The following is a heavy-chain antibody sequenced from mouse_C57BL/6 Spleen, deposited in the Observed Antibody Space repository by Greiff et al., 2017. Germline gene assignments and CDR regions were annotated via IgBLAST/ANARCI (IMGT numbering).Heavy chain of an antibody. V-gene: IGHV1-18*01. J-gene: IGHJ3*01. Sequence: VQLQHSGPELVKPGASVKIPCKASGYTFTDYNMDWVKQSHGKSLEWIGDINPNNGGTIYNQKFKGKATLTVDKSSSTAYMELRSLTSEDTAVYYCARSDQAWFAYWGQGTLVTVSA. CDR2: INPNNGGT. CDR1: GYTFTDYN. CDR3: ARSDQAWFAY.